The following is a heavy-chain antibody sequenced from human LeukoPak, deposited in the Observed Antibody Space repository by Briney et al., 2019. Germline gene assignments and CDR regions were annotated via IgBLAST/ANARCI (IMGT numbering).Heavy chain of an antibody. CDR2: FDPEDGET. CDR3: ATRTQGRIVVVNPLIFDY. CDR1: GYTFTSYY. D-gene: IGHD3-22*01. V-gene: IGHV1-24*01. J-gene: IGHJ4*02. Sequence: ASVKVSCKASGYTFTSYYMHWVRQAPGKGLEWMGGFDPEDGETIYAQKFQGRVTMTEDTSTDTAYMELSSLRSEDTAVYYCATRTQGRIVVVNPLIFDYWGQGTLVTVSS.